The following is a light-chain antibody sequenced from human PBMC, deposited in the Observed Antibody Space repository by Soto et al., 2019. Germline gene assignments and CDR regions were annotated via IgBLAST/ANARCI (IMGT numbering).Light chain of an antibody. CDR2: GAS. V-gene: IGKV3-20*01. CDR3: QQYGTSGT. CDR1: QSVSNNY. J-gene: IGKJ1*01. Sequence: EIVLTQSPGTLSLSPGERATLSFRASQSVSNNYLAWYQQKPGQAPRLLIYGASNRATGIPDRLSGSGSGTDFTLTIRRLEPEDSAVYYCQQYGTSGTFGQGTKVDIK.